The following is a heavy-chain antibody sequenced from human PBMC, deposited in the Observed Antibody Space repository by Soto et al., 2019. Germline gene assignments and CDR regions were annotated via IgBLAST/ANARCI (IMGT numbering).Heavy chain of an antibody. V-gene: IGHV3-30*18. Sequence: QVQLVESGGGVVQPGRSLRLSCAASGFTFSSYGMHWVRQAPGKGLEWVAVISYDGSNKYYADSVKGRFTISRDNSKNTLYLQMNSLRAEDTAVYYCAKEGPYYDSSGYYLDYWGQGTLVTVSS. CDR2: ISYDGSNK. CDR3: AKEGPYYDSSGYYLDY. J-gene: IGHJ4*02. CDR1: GFTFSSYG. D-gene: IGHD3-22*01.